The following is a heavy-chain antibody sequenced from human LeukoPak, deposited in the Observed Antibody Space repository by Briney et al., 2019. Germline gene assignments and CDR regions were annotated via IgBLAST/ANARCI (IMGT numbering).Heavy chain of an antibody. CDR2: IYYSGST. Sequence: SETLSLTCTVSGGSISSSSYYWGWIRQPPGKGLEWIGSIYYSGSTYYNPPLKSRVTISVDTSKNQFSLKLSSVTAADTAVYYCARASVPVAPLYYYYMDVWGKGTTVTVSS. CDR3: ARASVPVAPLYYYYMDV. J-gene: IGHJ6*03. D-gene: IGHD2-15*01. V-gene: IGHV4-39*07. CDR1: GGSISSSSYY.